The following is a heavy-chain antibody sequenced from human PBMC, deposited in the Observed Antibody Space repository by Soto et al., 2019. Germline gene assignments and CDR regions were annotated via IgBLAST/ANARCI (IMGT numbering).Heavy chain of an antibody. J-gene: IGHJ6*04. CDR3: ARDLGGYYYYGMDV. D-gene: IGHD2-15*01. CDR1: CFTVSSNY. V-gene: IGHV3-53*01. CDR2: IYSGVST. Sequence: GVSLRLSCVASCFTVSSNYMSWVRQAPGKGLEWVSVIYSGVSTYYADSVKGRFTISRDNSKNTLYLQMNSLRAEDTAVYYCARDLGGYYYYGMDVRGKGTTFTVSS.